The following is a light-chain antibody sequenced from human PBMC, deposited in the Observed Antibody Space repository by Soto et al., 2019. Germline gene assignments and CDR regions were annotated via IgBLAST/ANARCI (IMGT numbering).Light chain of an antibody. J-gene: IGKJ2*01. CDR2: DAS. V-gene: IGKV1-39*01. CDR1: QTISTY. Sequence: DIQMPQSPSSLSASVGDRVTITCRASQTISTYLHWYQQKPGKAPRLLIYDASSMLSGVPSRFSGSGSGTDFTLTIASLQPEDFSTYYCQQSDSTPYTFGQGTKVEI. CDR3: QQSDSTPYT.